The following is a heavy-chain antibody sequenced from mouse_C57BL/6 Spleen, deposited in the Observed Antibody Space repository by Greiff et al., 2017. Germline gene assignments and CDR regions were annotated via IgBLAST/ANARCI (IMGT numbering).Heavy chain of an antibody. CDR1: GYTFTSYW. V-gene: IGHV1-64*01. J-gene: IGHJ4*01. Sequence: VQRVESGAELVKPGASVKLSCKASGYTFTSYWMHWVKQRPGQGLAWIGMIHPNSGSTNYNEKFKSKATLTVDKSSSTAYMQLSSLTSEDSAVYYCYLGSYAMDYWGQGTSVTVSS. CDR2: IHPNSGST. CDR3: YLGSYAMDY. D-gene: IGHD4-1*01.